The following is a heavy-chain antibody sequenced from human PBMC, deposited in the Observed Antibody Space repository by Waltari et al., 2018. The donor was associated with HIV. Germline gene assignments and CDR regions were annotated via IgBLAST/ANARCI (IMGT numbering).Heavy chain of an antibody. J-gene: IGHJ2*01. D-gene: IGHD5-18*01. CDR2: ISSSGSSI. CDR1: GFTLSRYD. Sequence: EVKLVESGGGLVQPGGSVSLSCAASGFTLSRYDMTWVRQAPGKGLEWISYISSSGSSIYYADSVKGRFTISRDNGKKSLYLQMNILRAEDTAVYYCTKVREKQLWLRNWDFDLWGRGTLVTVSS. CDR3: TKVREKQLWLRNWDFDL. V-gene: IGHV3-48*03.